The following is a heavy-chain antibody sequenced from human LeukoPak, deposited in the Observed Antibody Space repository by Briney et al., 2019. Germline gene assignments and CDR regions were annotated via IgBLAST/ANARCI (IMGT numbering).Heavy chain of an antibody. V-gene: IGHV4-30-4*01. CDR3: AREGGPYRPLDY. CDR1: GGSISSGDYY. Sequence: SQTLSLTCTVSGGSISSGDYYWSWIRQPPGKGLEWIGFIYHTGSFHYNPSLKSRVTISVDTSKNQFSLNLRSVTAADTAVYFCAREGGPYRPLDYSGQGTLVTVSS. J-gene: IGHJ4*02. CDR2: IYHTGSF.